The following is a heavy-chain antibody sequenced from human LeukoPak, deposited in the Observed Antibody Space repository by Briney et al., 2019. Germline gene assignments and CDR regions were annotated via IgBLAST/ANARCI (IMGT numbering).Heavy chain of an antibody. CDR1: GFTFSSYA. J-gene: IGHJ6*02. CDR2: ISNNGGST. CDR3: VPFRYYDMDV. V-gene: IGHV3-64D*06. Sequence: GGSLRLSCSASGFTFSSYALHWVRQAPGKGLEYVSAISNNGGSTYYADSVKGRFTISRDNSKNTLYLQMSSLRPEDTAAYYCVPFRYYDMDVWGQGTTVTVSS.